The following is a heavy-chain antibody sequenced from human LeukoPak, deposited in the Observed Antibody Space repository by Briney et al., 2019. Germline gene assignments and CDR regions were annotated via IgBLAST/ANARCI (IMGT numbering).Heavy chain of an antibody. CDR1: GGSISSINW. CDR3: ASKSYSGSYTFDY. D-gene: IGHD1-26*01. Sequence: PSGTLSLTCAVSGGSISSINWWSWVRQPPGKGLEWNGEIYHSGSTNYNPSLKSRVTISVDKSKNQFSLKLNSVTAADTAVYYCASKSYSGSYTFDYWGQGTLVTVS. V-gene: IGHV4-4*02. J-gene: IGHJ4*02. CDR2: IYHSGST.